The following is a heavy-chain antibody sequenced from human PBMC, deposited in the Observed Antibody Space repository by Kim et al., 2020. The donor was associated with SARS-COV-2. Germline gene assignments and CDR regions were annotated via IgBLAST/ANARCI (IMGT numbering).Heavy chain of an antibody. J-gene: IGHJ4*01. CDR2: ISYDGSNK. Sequence: GGSLRLSCAASGFTFSSYGMHWVRQAPGKGLEWVAVISYDGSNKYYADSVKGRFTISRDNSKNTLYLQMNSLRAEDTAVYYCAKEVSFTVTTTGFDYWG. V-gene: IGHV3-30*18. CDR3: AKEVSFTVTTTGFDY. D-gene: IGHD4-17*01. CDR1: GFTFSSYG.